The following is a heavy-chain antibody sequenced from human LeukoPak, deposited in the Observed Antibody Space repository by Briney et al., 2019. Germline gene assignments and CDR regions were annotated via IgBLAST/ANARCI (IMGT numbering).Heavy chain of an antibody. Sequence: ASVKVSCKASGGTFSSYAISWVRQAPGQGLEWMGGIIPIFGTANYAQKFQGRVTITADESTSTAYMELSSLRSEDTAVYYCASTREAKDYYYYGMDVWGQGTTVTVSS. J-gene: IGHJ6*02. CDR2: IIPIFGTA. CDR1: GGTFSSYA. CDR3: ASTREAKDYYYYGMDV. V-gene: IGHV1-69*13.